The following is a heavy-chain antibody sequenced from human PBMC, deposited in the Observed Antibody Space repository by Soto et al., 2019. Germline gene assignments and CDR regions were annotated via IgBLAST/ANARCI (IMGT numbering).Heavy chain of an antibody. V-gene: IGHV3-23*01. CDR2: ISSSGSNT. CDR1: GFTFSNYA. D-gene: IGHD3-10*01. CDR3: AKERLARGIDY. J-gene: IGHJ4*02. Sequence: GGSLRLSCAASGFTFSNYAMSWVRQAPGKGLDWVSTISSSGSNTYYADSVKGRFSISRDNSKNTVYLEMKNLRAEDTAVYYCAKERLARGIDYWGQGTLVTVSS.